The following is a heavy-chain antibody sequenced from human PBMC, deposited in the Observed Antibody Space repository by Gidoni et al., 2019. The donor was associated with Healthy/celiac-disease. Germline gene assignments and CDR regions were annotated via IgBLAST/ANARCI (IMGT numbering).Heavy chain of an antibody. D-gene: IGHD1-1*01. Sequence: QVQLQQWGAGLLKPSETLSLTCAVYGGSVSGYYWSWLRQPPGKGLEWIGEINHSGSTNYNPSLKSRVTISVDTSKNQFSLKLSSVTAADTAVYYCARGLNWNRIPYTYYYYGMDVWGQGTTVTVSS. J-gene: IGHJ6*02. V-gene: IGHV4-34*01. CDR2: INHSGST. CDR3: ARGLNWNRIPYTYYYYGMDV. CDR1: GGSVSGYY.